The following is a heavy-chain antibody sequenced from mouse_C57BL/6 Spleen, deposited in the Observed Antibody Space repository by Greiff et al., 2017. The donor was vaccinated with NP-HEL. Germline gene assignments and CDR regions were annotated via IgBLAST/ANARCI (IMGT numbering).Heavy chain of an antibody. V-gene: IGHV3-6*01. Sequence: ESGPGLVKPSQSLSLTCSVTGYSITSGYYWNWIRQFPGNKLEWMGYISYDGSNNYNPSLKNRISITRDTSKNQFFLKLNSVTTEDTATYYCASLVYYDYILFAYWGQVTLVTVSA. CDR3: ASLVYYDYILFAY. D-gene: IGHD2-4*01. J-gene: IGHJ3*01. CDR1: GYSITSGYY. CDR2: ISYDGSN.